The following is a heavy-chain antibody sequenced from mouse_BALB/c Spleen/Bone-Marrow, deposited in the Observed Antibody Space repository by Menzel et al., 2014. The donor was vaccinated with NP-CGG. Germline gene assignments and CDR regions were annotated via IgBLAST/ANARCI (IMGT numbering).Heavy chain of an antibody. J-gene: IGHJ4*01. CDR2: INPSTGYT. V-gene: IGHV1-7*01. D-gene: IGHD2-4*01. CDR1: GYTFTSYW. Sequence: VKLMESGAELAKPGASVKMSCKASGYTFTSYWMHWVKQRPGQGLEWIGYINPSTGYTEYNQKFKDKATLAADKSSSTAYMQLSSLTSEDSAVYYCAGGSPYDYGAMDYWGQGTSVTVSS. CDR3: AGGSPYDYGAMDY.